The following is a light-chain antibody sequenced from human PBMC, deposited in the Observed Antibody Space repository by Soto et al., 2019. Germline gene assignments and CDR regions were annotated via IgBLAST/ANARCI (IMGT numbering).Light chain of an antibody. CDR1: SSDVGGDKY. J-gene: IGLJ2*01. Sequence: QSALTQPASVSGSPGQSITISCTGTSSDVGGDKYVSWYQQHPGKVPKLMIFEVSDRPSGVSDRFSGSKSGNTASLTISGLQAEDEADYYCSSYTNMNTVIFGGGTKLTVL. V-gene: IGLV2-14*03. CDR2: EVS. CDR3: SSYTNMNTVI.